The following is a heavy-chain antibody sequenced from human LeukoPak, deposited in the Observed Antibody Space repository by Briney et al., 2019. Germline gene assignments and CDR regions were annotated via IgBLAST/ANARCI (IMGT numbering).Heavy chain of an antibody. Sequence: KPGGSLRLSCAASGFTFSDYYMSWIRQAPGKGLEWVSYISSSSSYTNYADSVKGRFTISRDNAKNSLYLQMNSLRAEDTAVYYCAREGYGSGSHYYWGQGTLVTVSS. CDR1: GFTFSDYY. D-gene: IGHD3-10*01. CDR2: ISSSSSYT. J-gene: IGHJ4*02. V-gene: IGHV3-11*05. CDR3: AREGYGSGSHYY.